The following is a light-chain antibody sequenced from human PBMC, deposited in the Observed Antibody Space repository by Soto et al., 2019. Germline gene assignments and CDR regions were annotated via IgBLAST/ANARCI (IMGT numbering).Light chain of an antibody. CDR3: QAWGTGGV. V-gene: IGLV4-69*01. J-gene: IGLJ3*02. CDR1: SGHSSYA. Sequence: QLVLTQSPSASASLGASVKLTCTLSSGHSSYAIAWHQQQPEKGPRYLMEINSDGSHTKGDGVPDRFSGSSSGADRYLTISGLQSDDEADYYCQAWGTGGVFGGGTKLTVL. CDR2: INSDGSH.